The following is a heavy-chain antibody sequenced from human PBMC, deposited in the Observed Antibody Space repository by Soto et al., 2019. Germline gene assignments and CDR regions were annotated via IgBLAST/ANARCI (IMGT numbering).Heavy chain of an antibody. V-gene: IGHV4-31*03. D-gene: IGHD3-22*01. CDR2: IYYSGST. J-gene: IGHJ3*02. CDR3: AKYYYDSSGYFDAFGI. Sequence: SETLCLTCTVSGGSISSGGYYWSWIRQHPGKGLEWIGYIYYSGSTYYNPSLKSRVTISVDTSKNQFSLKLSSVTAADTAVYYCAKYYYDSSGYFDAFGIWGQGTMVTVSS. CDR1: GGSISSGGYY.